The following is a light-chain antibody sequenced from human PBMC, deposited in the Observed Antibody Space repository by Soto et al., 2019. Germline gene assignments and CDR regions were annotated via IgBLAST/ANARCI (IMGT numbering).Light chain of an antibody. CDR1: QSVSSN. CDR3: PQYNDWWT. J-gene: IGKJ1*01. V-gene: IGKV3-15*01. CDR2: GAS. Sequence: QTPPTRSQSPGEAATRACRASQSVSSNLTWYQQKPGQAPRLLIYGASTRATGVPARFSGSGSGTEFTLPIRSLQPEDVAVYYCPQYNDWWTFGQGTKVDTK.